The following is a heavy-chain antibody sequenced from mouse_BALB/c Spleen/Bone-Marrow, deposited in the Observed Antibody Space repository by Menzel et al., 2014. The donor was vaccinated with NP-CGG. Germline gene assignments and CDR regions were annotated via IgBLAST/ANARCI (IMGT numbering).Heavy chain of an antibody. CDR3: AREGRGYYGSSGAAMDY. CDR1: GFSLTSYG. V-gene: IGHV2-9*02. D-gene: IGHD1-1*01. CDR2: IWAGGST. J-gene: IGHJ4*01. Sequence: VKLMESGPGLVAPSQSLSISCTVSGFSLTSYGVHWVRRPPGQGLEWLGVIWAGGSTNYNSALMSRLSNNKDNSKSQVFLKMNSLQTDDTAMYYCAREGRGYYGSSGAAMDYWGQGTTVTVSS.